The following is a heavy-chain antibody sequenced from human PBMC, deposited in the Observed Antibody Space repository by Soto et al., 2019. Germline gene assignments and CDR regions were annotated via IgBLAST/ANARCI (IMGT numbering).Heavy chain of an antibody. D-gene: IGHD3-3*01. V-gene: IGHV5-51*01. J-gene: IGHJ4*02. CDR2: IYPDDSDT. Sequence: GESLKICCEASGYSFTTSWLGWVRQMPGKGLEWMGIIYPDDSDTRYSPSFQGQVTISADKSINTAYLQWSSLKASDTAMYYCARLNRVSIFRVVPSPIRFFDYWGQGSLVTDS. CDR1: GYSFTTSW. CDR3: ARLNRVSIFRVVPSPIRFFDY.